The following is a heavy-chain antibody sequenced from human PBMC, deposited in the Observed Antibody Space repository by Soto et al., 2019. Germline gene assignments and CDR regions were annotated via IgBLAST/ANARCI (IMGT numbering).Heavy chain of an antibody. CDR1: GFSFTSFW. CDR3: ANLPSRDQALVDIYIHY. J-gene: IGHJ4*02. V-gene: IGHV5-51*01. CDR2: IYPYYSDT. Sequence: PGESLKISCQTSGFSFTSFWIGWVRQMPGKGLEWMGIIYPYYSDTRYSPSFQGQVTISADRSISTAYLQMSSLKASDTAIYYCANLPSRDQALVDIYIHYWGQGTLVIVSS. D-gene: IGHD2-15*01.